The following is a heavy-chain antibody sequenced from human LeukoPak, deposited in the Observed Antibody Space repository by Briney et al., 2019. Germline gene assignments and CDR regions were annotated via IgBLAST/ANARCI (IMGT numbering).Heavy chain of an antibody. V-gene: IGHV1-69*06. J-gene: IGHJ6*03. CDR3: ARDGLIVLRYFDWFPESDYYYYMDV. CDR2: IIPIFGTA. D-gene: IGHD3-9*01. CDR1: GYTFTSYG. Sequence: GASVKVSCKASGYTFTSYGISWVRQAPGQGLEWMGWIIPIFGTANYAQKFQGRVTITADKSTSTVYMELSSLRSEDTAVYYCARDGLIVLRYFDWFPESDYYYYMDVWGKGTTVTVSS.